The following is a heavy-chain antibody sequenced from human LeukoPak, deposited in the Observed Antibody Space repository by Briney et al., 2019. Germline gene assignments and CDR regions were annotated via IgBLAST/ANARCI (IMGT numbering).Heavy chain of an antibody. CDR3: ATYGAGTYVD. V-gene: IGHV3-21*01. CDR1: GFTFSSYS. D-gene: IGHD3-10*01. Sequence: GGSLRLSCAASGFTFSSYSMNWVRQAPGKGLEWVSSISSSSSYIYYADSVKGRFTISRDNSKNTVYLQMNSLRAEDTAVYYCATYGAGTYVDWGQGTLVTVSS. CDR2: ISSSSSYI. J-gene: IGHJ4*02.